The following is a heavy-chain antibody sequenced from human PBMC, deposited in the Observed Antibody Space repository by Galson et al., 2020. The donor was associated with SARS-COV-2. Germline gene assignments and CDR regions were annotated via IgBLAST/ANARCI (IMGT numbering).Heavy chain of an antibody. CDR2: ISYDGSKK. D-gene: IGHD3-22*01. J-gene: IGHJ3*02. V-gene: IGHV3-30*01. Sequence: GGSLRLSCVASGFTFSRYGLHWVRQAPGKGLEWVAVISYDGSKKYHADSVKGRFTISRDNSKNTLYFQMNSLRVEDTAVYYCARDRGTYHYDSSGYYGYAFDIWGQGTMVTVSS. CDR3: ARDRGTYHYDSSGYYGYAFDI. CDR1: GFTFSRYG.